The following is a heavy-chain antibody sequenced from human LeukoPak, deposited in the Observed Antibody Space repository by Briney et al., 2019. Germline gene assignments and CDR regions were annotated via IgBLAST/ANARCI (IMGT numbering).Heavy chain of an antibody. CDR2: MPHDGSNA. CDR3: ATGSDYYYAS. V-gene: IGHV3-30*03. J-gene: IGHJ5*02. D-gene: IGHD3-3*01. Sequence: PGRSLRLSCVASGFTFTRNCMHWVRQAPGKGLEWVAAMPHDGSNALYADSVKGRFTISRDDSKNTQYLQMNSLRIEDSAMYYCATGSDYYYASWGQGTLVTVSS. CDR1: GFTFTRNC.